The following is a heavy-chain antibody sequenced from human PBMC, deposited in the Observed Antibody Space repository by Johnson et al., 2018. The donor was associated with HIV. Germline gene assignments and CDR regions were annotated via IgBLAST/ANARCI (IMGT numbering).Heavy chain of an antibody. CDR1: GFTFDDYG. CDR3: AKDLSGYSYGYGAFDI. CDR2: INWTGGST. Sequence: VQLVESGGGVVRPGGSLRLSCAASGFTFDDYGMSWVRPAPGKGLEWVSGINWTGGSTGYADSVNGRFTISRDNAKNTLYLQMNSLRAEDTAVYYCAKDLSGYSYGYGAFDIWGQGTMVTVSS. V-gene: IGHV3-20*04. D-gene: IGHD5-18*01. J-gene: IGHJ3*02.